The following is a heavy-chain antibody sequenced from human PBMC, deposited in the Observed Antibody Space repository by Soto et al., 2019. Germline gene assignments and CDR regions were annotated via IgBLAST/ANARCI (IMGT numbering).Heavy chain of an antibody. D-gene: IGHD1-26*01. CDR3: ARGESIVAFRF. J-gene: IGHJ3*01. CDR2: IIPIFGTA. Sequence: SVKVSCKASGGTFSSYAISWVRQAPGQGLEWMGGIIPIFGTANYAQKLQGRVTMTTDTSTSTAYMELRSLRSDDTAVYYCARGESIVAFRFWGQGTMVTVSS. V-gene: IGHV1-69*05. CDR1: GGTFSSYA.